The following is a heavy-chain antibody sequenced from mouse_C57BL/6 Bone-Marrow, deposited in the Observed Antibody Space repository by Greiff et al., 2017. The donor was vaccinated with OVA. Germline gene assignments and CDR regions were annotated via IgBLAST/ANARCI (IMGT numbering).Heavy chain of an antibody. Sequence: QVQLKESGPELVKPGASVKISCKASGYSFTSYYIHLVQQRPGQGLEWIGWIYPGSGNTKYNEKFKGKATLTADTSSSTAYMQRSSLTSEDSAVYYCASQDDYGYYAMDYWGQGTSVTGSS. CDR1: GYSFTSYY. D-gene: IGHD2-4*01. J-gene: IGHJ4*01. V-gene: IGHV1-66*01. CDR2: IYPGSGNT. CDR3: ASQDDYGYYAMDY.